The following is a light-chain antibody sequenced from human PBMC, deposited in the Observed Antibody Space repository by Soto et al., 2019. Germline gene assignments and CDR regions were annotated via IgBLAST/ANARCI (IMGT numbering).Light chain of an antibody. J-gene: IGLJ3*02. CDR3: CSYAGSGTWV. CDR1: GGDVGSYDL. Sequence: QSALAQPAFVSGSPGQSITISCTGSGGDVGSYDLVSLYQEMVGKAPKLLIFEVSRRPSGVSDRFSGSKSGNTASLTISGLQAEDEADFFCCSYAGSGTWVFGGGTKLTVL. V-gene: IGLV2-23*02. CDR2: EVS.